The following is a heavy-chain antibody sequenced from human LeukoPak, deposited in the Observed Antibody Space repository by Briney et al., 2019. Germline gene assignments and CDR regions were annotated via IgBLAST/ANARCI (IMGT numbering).Heavy chain of an antibody. CDR3: ASRNYDFWSGYYSGMDV. V-gene: IGHV4-34*01. D-gene: IGHD3-3*01. Sequence: SETLSLTCAVYGGSFSGYYWSWIRQPPGKGLEWIGEINHSGSTNYNPSLKSRVTTSVDTSKNQFSLKLSSVTAADTAVYYCASRNYDFWSGYYSGMDVWGKGTTVTVSS. J-gene: IGHJ6*04. CDR2: INHSGST. CDR1: GGSFSGYY.